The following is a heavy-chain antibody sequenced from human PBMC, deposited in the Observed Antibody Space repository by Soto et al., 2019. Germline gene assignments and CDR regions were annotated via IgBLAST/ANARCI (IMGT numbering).Heavy chain of an antibody. V-gene: IGHV1-3*05. CDR1: GYTFTSYA. CDR3: ARSSSYYLFDDY. D-gene: IGHD3-22*01. CDR2: INAGNGNT. Sequence: QVQLVQSGAEEKKPGASVKVSCKASGYTFTSYAMHWVRQAPGQRLEWMGWINAGNGNTKYSQKFQGRVTITRDTSASTAYMELSSLRSEDTAVYYCARSSSYYLFDDYWGQGTLVTVSS. J-gene: IGHJ4*02.